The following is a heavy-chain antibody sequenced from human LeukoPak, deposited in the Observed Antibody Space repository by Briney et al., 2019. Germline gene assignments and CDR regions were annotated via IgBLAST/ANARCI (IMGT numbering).Heavy chain of an antibody. CDR1: GCTFSTYY. V-gene: IGHV3-21*01. CDR3: ASGFSSSPYFDY. D-gene: IGHD6-6*01. CDR2: ITGSSSYI. J-gene: IGHJ4*02. Sequence: GGSLRLSCAASGCTFSTYYMNWVRQAPGKGLEWVSFITGSSSYIYYTDSVKGRFTISRDNAKNSLFLQMNSLRDEDTAVYYCASGFSSSPYFDYWGQGTLVTVSS.